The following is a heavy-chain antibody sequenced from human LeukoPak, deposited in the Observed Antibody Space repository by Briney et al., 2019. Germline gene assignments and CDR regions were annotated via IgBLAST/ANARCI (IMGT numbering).Heavy chain of an antibody. V-gene: IGHV3-48*01. CDR3: ARHYYDSSGKRPTAFDI. J-gene: IGHJ3*02. CDR2: ISSSSSTI. CDR1: GFTFSSYS. Sequence: QTGGSLRLSCAASGFTFSSYSMTWVRQAPGKGLEWVSYISSSSSTIYYADSVKGRFTISRDNAKNSLYLQMNSLRAEDTAVYYCARHYYDSSGKRPTAFDIWGQGTMVTVSS. D-gene: IGHD3-22*01.